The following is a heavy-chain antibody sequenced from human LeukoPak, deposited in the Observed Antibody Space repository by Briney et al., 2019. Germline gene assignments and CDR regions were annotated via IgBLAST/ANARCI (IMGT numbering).Heavy chain of an antibody. CDR3: ARDSEAVAGTAGDY. CDR2: INPNSGGT. D-gene: IGHD6-19*01. CDR1: GYTFTGYY. Sequence: ASVEVSCKASGYTFTGYYMHWVRQAPGQGLEWMGWINPNSGGTNYAQKFQGRVTMTRDTSISTAYMELSRLRSDDTAVYYCARDSEAVAGTAGDYWGQGTLVTVSS. V-gene: IGHV1-2*02. J-gene: IGHJ4*02.